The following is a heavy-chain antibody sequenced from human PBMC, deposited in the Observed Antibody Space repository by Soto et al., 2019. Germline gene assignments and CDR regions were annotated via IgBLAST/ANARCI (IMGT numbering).Heavy chain of an antibody. CDR1: GFTVSSNY. D-gene: IGHD2-15*01. J-gene: IGHJ3*02. CDR2: IYSGDIT. CDR3: ATVGFCSGGGCYSYAFDI. Sequence: GGPLRLSCAASGFTVSSNYMSWVRQAPGKGLEWVSVIYSGDITYYADSVKGRFTISRDNSKNTLYLQMNSLGAEDSAVYYCATVGFCSGGGCYSYAFDIWGQGTTVTVSS. V-gene: IGHV3-53*01.